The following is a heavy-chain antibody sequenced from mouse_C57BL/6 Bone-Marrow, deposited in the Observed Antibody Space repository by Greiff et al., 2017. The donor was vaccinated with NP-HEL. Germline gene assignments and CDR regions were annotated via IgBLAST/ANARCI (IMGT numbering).Heavy chain of an antibody. CDR2: IDPSDSYT. Sequence: QVQLQQPGAELVMPGASVKLSCKASGYTFTSYWMHWVKQRPGQGLEWIGEIDPSDSYTNYNQKFKGKSTLTVDKSSSTAYMQLSSLTSEDSAVYYCARFLLLRYGDDWGQGTTLTVSS. CDR3: ARFLLLRYGDD. J-gene: IGHJ2*01. D-gene: IGHD1-1*01. V-gene: IGHV1-69*01. CDR1: GYTFTSYW.